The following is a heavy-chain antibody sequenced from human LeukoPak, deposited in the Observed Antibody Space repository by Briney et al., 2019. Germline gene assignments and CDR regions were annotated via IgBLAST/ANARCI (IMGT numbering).Heavy chain of an antibody. CDR2: ISYDGSNK. D-gene: IGHD6-13*01. J-gene: IGHJ4*02. V-gene: IGHV3-30-3*01. Sequence: GGSLRLSCAASGFTFSSYAMHWVRQAPGKGLEWVAVISYDGSNKYYADSVKGRFTISRDNSKNTLYLQMNSLRAEDTAVYYCARDVRAAAGTTFGYWGQGTLVTVSS. CDR3: ARDVRAAAGTTFGY. CDR1: GFTFSSYA.